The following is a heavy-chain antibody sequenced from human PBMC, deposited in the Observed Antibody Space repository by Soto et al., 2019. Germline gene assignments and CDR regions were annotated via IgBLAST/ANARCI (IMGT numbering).Heavy chain of an antibody. CDR1: GGSISSYY. D-gene: IGHD6-13*01. CDR2: IHTTDGT. V-gene: IGHV4-4*07. CDR3: ARALSSAAGLYFDF. Sequence: SETLSLTCTVSGGSISSYYWSWIRQPAGKGMEWIGRIHTTDGTNYNPSLKSRVTMSIDTSNNQFSLKLNSLTAADTAVYYCARALSSAAGLYFDFWGQGTLVTVSS. J-gene: IGHJ4*02.